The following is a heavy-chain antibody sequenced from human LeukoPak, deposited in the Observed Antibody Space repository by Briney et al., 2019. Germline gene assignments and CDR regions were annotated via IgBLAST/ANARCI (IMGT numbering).Heavy chain of an antibody. V-gene: IGHV3-48*01. CDR1: GFTFSSYS. CDR2: ISSSSSTI. Sequence: PGGSLRLSCAASGFTFSSYSMNWVRQAPGKGLEWVSYISSSSSTIYYADSVKGRFTISRDNAKNSLYLQMNSLRAEDTAVYYCARGRRTRSLITGTRKAGAYYFDYWGQGTLVTVSS. CDR3: ARGRRTRSLITGTRKAGAYYFDY. J-gene: IGHJ4*02. D-gene: IGHD1-7*01.